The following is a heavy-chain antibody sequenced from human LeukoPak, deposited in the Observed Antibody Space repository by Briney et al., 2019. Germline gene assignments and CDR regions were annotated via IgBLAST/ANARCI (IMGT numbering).Heavy chain of an antibody. J-gene: IGHJ4*02. V-gene: IGHV4-61*02. D-gene: IGHD6-13*01. CDR2: IYTSGST. CDR3: ARGNSSSWSFYFDY. Sequence: SETLSLTCTVSGGSISSGRYYWSWLRQPAGKGLEWIGRIYTSGSTNYNPSLNSRVTISVDRSKNQFSLKPSSVTAADTAVYYCARGNSSSWSFYFDYWGQGTLVTVSS. CDR1: GGSISSGRYY.